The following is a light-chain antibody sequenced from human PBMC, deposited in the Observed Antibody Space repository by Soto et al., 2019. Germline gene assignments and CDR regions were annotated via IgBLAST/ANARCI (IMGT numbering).Light chain of an antibody. CDR2: DVN. CDR3: SSYAGSDTYV. J-gene: IGLJ1*01. CDR1: SSDVGGYNH. V-gene: IGLV2-11*01. Sequence: QSALTQPRSVSGSPGQSVAISCTGTSSDVGGYNHVAWYQQHPGKAPKLMIFDVNKRPSWVPDRFSGSKSGNTASLTISGLQAEDGADYYCSSYAGSDTYVFATGTKLTVL.